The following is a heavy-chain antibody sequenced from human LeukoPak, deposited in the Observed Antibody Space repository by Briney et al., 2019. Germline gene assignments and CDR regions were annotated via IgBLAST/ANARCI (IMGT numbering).Heavy chain of an antibody. V-gene: IGHV3-74*01. J-gene: IGHJ5*02. Sequence: PGGSLRLSCAASGVTFSNYWMHWVRQAPGKGLVWVSRINSDGINTSYADSVKGRFTISRDNAKNTLNLPMNSLRAEDTAVYYCARDLGQYYDTSDNWFDPWGQGTLVTVSS. CDR1: GVTFSNYW. CDR3: ARDLGQYYDTSDNWFDP. CDR2: INSDGINT. D-gene: IGHD3-22*01.